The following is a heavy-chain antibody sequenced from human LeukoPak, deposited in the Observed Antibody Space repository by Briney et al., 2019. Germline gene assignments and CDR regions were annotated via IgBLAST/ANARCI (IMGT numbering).Heavy chain of an antibody. CDR3: ARGVSVVGAAY. Sequence: KPSETLSLTCTVSGGSLSSYYWSLIREPPRKGLEWIGRIYTSGSTNYNPSLKSRVTMSVDTSKNQFSLKLSSVTAADTAVYYCARGVSVVGAAYWGQGTLVTVSS. CDR1: GGSLSSYY. V-gene: IGHV4-4*07. J-gene: IGHJ4*02. CDR2: IYTSGST. D-gene: IGHD1-26*01.